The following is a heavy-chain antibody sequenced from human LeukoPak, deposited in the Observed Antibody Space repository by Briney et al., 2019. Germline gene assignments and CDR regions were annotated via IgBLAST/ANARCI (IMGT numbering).Heavy chain of an antibody. CDR1: GYTFTSYG. J-gene: IGHJ4*02. CDR2: INPNSGGT. CDR3: ARAMPTTYYYDSSGYLLDY. Sequence: ASVKVSCKASGYTFTSYGISWVRQAPGQGLEWMGWINPNSGGTNYAQKFQGRVTMTRDTSISTAYMELSRLRSDDTAVYYCARAMPTTYYYDSSGYLLDYWGQGTLVTVSS. D-gene: IGHD3-22*01. V-gene: IGHV1-2*02.